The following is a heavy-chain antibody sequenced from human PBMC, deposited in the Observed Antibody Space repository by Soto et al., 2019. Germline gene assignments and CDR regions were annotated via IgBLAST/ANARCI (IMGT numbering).Heavy chain of an antibody. CDR1: GFTFSSYA. CDR2: ISGDGGTT. CDR3: AKTRVFVPAMYHFDY. J-gene: IGHJ4*02. D-gene: IGHD2-2*01. V-gene: IGHV3-23*01. Sequence: EVQLLESGGGLVQPGGSLRLSCAASGFTFSSYAMNWVRQAPGKGLEWVSIISGDGGTTSYADSVKGRFTISRDNSKNTLDQQMNSLRAEDTAVYYCAKTRVFVPAMYHFDYWGQGTLVTVSS.